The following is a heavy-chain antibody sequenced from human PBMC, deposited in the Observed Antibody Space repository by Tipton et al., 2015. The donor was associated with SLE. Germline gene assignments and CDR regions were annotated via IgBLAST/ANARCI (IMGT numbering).Heavy chain of an antibody. Sequence: LRLSCAASGFTFSSYGMHWVRQAPGKGLEWVAVIWYDGSNKYYADSVKGRFTISRDNSKNTLYLQMNSLRAEDTAVYYCARGGIAARPPDAFDIWGQGTMVTVSS. CDR3: ARGGIAARPPDAFDI. CDR2: IWYDGSNK. J-gene: IGHJ3*02. V-gene: IGHV3-33*01. D-gene: IGHD6-6*01. CDR1: GFTFSSYG.